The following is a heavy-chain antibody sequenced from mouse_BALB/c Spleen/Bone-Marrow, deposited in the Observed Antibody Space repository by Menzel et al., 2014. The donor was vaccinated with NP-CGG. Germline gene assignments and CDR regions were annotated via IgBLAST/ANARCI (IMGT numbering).Heavy chain of an antibody. CDR2: INPSTGYT. Sequence: QVQLKESGAELAKPGASVKMSCKASGYNFISYWMHWVKQRPGQGLEWIGYINPSTGYTEYNQKFKDKATLTADKSSSKAYMQLSSLTSEDSAVYYCARNYDYDGGYYATDYWGQGTSVTVSS. J-gene: IGHJ4*01. CDR3: ARNYDYDGGYYATDY. D-gene: IGHD2-4*01. V-gene: IGHV1-7*01. CDR1: GYNFISYW.